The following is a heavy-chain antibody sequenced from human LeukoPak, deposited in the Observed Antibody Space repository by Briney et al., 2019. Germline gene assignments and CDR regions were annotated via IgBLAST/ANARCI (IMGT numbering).Heavy chain of an antibody. J-gene: IGHJ5*02. Sequence: SGPTLVNPTQTLTLTCTFSGFPLSTSGVGVGXXXXXXXXXXXWLALIYWDDDKRYSPSLKSRLTITKDTSKNQVVLTMTNMDPVDTATYYCAHNGFGKLNNWFDPWGQGTLVTVSS. V-gene: IGHV2-5*02. CDR1: GFPLSTSGVG. CDR3: AHNGFGKLNNWFDP. D-gene: IGHD3-10*01. CDR2: IYWDDDK.